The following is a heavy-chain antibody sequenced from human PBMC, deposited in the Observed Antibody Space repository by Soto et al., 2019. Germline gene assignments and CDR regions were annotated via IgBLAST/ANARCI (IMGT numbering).Heavy chain of an antibody. V-gene: IGHV3-23*01. D-gene: IGHD3-22*01. CDR3: AKDLSITMIVVPFDY. CDR1: GFTFSYYA. Sequence: PGGSMILSCTASGFTFSYYAMSWVRQPPGKGLEWVSVISAGGSTYYADSVKGRFTISRDNSKNTLYLQMNSLRAEDTAVYYCAKDLSITMIVVPFDYWGQGTLVTVSS. J-gene: IGHJ4*02. CDR2: ISAGGST.